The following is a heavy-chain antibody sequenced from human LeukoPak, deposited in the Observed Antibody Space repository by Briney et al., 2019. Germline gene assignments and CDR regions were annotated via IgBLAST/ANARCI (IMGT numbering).Heavy chain of an antibody. CDR2: IGTYGGDT. CDR1: TSR. CDR3: ARDLWNFYDDSGYNRLFDS. D-gene: IGHD3-22*01. V-gene: IGHV1-18*04. Sequence: ASVKVSCKATSRISWVRQAPGQGLEWMGWIGTYGGDTYYAQKFQGRITVTIDTSTSTVYMELRNLRSDDTAVYYCARDLWNFYDDSGYNRLFDSWGQGTLLTVSS. J-gene: IGHJ5*01.